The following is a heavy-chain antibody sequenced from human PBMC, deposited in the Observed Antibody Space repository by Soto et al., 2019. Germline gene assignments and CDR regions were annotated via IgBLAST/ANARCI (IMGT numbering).Heavy chain of an antibody. CDR3: ARRNFDGLLTGRSWFDT. J-gene: IGHJ5*02. V-gene: IGHV4-34*01. D-gene: IGHD3-9*01. CDR1: GGSFSGYY. CDR2: INHSGSN. Sequence: QVQLQQWGAGLLKPSETLSLTCAVYGGSFSGYYWSWIRQPPGKGLEWIGEINHSGSNNYNPSLKSRVTISVDTSKNQYSLKLSSVTAADTDVYYCARRNFDGLLTGRSWFDTWGQVTLVTVSS.